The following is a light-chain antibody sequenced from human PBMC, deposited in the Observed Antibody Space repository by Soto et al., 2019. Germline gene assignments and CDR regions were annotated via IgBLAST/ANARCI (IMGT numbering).Light chain of an antibody. V-gene: IGKV3-15*01. J-gene: IGKJ1*01. CDR1: QSVSSN. CDR3: QQYNKWPRT. Sequence: EIEMTQSPATLSVSPGERATFSCRASQSVSSNLAWYQQKPGQAPRLLIYGASTRATGIPARFSGSGSGTDFTLTISSLQSEDFAVYYCQQYNKWPRTFGQGIKVEIK. CDR2: GAS.